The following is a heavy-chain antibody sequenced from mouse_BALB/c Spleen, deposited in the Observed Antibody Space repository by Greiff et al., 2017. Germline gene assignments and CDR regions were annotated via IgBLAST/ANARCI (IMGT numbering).Heavy chain of an antibody. CDR2: IYPGGGYT. CDR3: ARGDYRYDERAFDY. CDR1: GYTFTNYW. V-gene: IGHV1-63*02. Sequence: QVQLQQSGAELVRPGTSVKISCKASGYTFTNYWLGWVKQRPGHGLEWIGDIYPGGGYTNYNEKFKGKATLTADTSSSTAYMQLSSLTSEDSAVYFCARGDYRYDERAFDYWGQGTTLTVSS. J-gene: IGHJ2*01. D-gene: IGHD2-14*01.